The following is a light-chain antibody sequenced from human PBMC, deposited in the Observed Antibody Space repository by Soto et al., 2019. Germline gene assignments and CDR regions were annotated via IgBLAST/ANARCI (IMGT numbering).Light chain of an antibody. V-gene: IGKV1-39*01. CDR2: AAS. J-gene: IGKJ3*01. CDR1: QNIYSY. Sequence: DIQMTQSPSSLSASVGDRVTITCRTSQNIYSYINWYQQRPGKAPKLLIYAASRVQTGVPSRFRCGGSGTAFTPTITSLQPEDFATYYCPQSYTPPPFVGPGTKVDVK. CDR3: PQSYTPPPF.